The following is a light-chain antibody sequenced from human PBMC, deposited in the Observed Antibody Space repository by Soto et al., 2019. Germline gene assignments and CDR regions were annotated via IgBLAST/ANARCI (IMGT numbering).Light chain of an antibody. CDR3: QQYGSSPT. J-gene: IGKJ1*01. CDR2: DAS. Sequence: EVVLTQSPGTLSLSAGERATLSCRASQSVADNHLAWYQQKPGQAPRLLIYDASTRAAGIPDRFSGSGSGTDFTLTISRLEPEDFAVYYCQQYGSSPTFGQGTKVEIK. CDR1: QSVADNH. V-gene: IGKV3-20*01.